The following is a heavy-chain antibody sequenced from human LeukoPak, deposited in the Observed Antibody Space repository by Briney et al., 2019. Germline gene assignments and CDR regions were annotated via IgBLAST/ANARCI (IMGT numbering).Heavy chain of an antibody. D-gene: IGHD1-1*01. J-gene: IGHJ4*02. Sequence: GGSLRLSCAASGFTVSSNYMNWVRQAPGKGLEWVSVIYSGGSTYYADSVKGRFTISRDSSKNTLYLQMNSLRAEDTAVYYCAGGNGRPWKYYFDYWGQGTLVTVSS. CDR3: AGGNGRPWKYYFDY. V-gene: IGHV3-66*01. CDR1: GFTVSSNY. CDR2: IYSGGST.